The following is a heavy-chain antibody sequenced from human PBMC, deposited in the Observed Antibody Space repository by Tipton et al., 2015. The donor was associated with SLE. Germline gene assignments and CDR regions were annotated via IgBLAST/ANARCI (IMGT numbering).Heavy chain of an antibody. V-gene: IGHV3-21*01. Sequence: GSLRLSCVASGFTFSSYRMNWVRQAPGKGLEWVSSITSSSSYIYYADSVKGRFTISRDNAKNSLYLQMNSLSAEDTAVYYCAREWEVGWDAFDMWGQGTLVTVSS. D-gene: IGHD1-26*01. CDR3: AREWEVGWDAFDM. J-gene: IGHJ3*02. CDR2: ITSSSSYI. CDR1: GFTFSSYR.